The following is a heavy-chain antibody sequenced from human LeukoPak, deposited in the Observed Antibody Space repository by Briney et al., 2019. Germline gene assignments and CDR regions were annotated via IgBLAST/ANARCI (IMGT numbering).Heavy chain of an antibody. V-gene: IGHV1-69*06. D-gene: IGHD6-13*01. CDR3: ARPAIGYSSSWYRAATVYYYYYYMDV. J-gene: IGHJ6*03. CDR1: GGTFSSYA. CDR2: IIPIFGTA. Sequence: SVKVSCKASGGTFSSYAISWVRQAPGQGLEWMGGIIPIFGTANYAQKFQGRVTITADKSTSTAYMELSSLGSEDTAVYYCARPAIGYSSSWYRAATVYYYYYYMDVWGKGTTVTVSS.